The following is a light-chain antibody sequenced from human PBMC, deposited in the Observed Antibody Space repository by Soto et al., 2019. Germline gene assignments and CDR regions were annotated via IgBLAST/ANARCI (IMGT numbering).Light chain of an antibody. CDR3: QQYGIFLT. CDR2: RAS. J-gene: IGKJ2*01. Sequence: DIQMTQSPSTLSASVGDRVTITCRASQNIDTALAWYQQKPGKAPNLLIYRASNLESGVPSRFSGSGSGTEFTLAISSLQPDDFATYYWQQYGIFLTFGQGTKLDIK. V-gene: IGKV1-5*03. CDR1: QNIDTA.